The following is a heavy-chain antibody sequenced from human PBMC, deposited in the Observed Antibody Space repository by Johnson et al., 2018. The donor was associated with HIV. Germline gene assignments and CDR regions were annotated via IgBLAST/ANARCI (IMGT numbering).Heavy chain of an antibody. CDR3: ARRINYDSSGVYLGDAFDI. CDR1: GFTFDDYG. J-gene: IGHJ3*02. V-gene: IGHV3-20*04. CDR2: INWNGGST. D-gene: IGHD3-22*01. Sequence: VHLVESGGGVVRPGGSLRLSCAASGFTFDDYGMNWIRQAPGKGLEWVSGINWNGGSTGYADSVKGRFTISRDNAKNSLYLQMNGLRVEDTALYYCARRINYDSSGVYLGDAFDIWGQGTMVTVSS.